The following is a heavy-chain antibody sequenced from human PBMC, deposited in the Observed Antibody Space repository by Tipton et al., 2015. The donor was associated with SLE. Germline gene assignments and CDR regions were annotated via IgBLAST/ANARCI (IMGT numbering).Heavy chain of an antibody. J-gene: IGHJ4*02. CDR3: VRGVAS. CDR2: FYHTGTT. V-gene: IGHV4-38-2*01. CDR1: GYSISRGFH. Sequence: TLSLTCAVSGYSISRGFHWGWIRQPPGEGLEWIGNFYHTGTTHYNPSLKSRVTISVDMSKNQFSLKLTSVTAADTAVYYCVRGVASWGQGTLVTVSS.